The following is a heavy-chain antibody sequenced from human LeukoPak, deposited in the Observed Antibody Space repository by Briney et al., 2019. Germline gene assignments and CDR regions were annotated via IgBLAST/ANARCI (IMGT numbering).Heavy chain of an antibody. V-gene: IGHV3-48*01. CDR1: GFTFNTYS. CDR2: ISSGSSAI. D-gene: IGHD2-8*02. J-gene: IGHJ3*02. Sequence: GGSLRLSCAAPGFTFNTYSMNWVRQTPGKGLEWVSYISSGSSAIYYADSVKGRFTISRDNAKNSLYLQLNSLRAEDTAVYYCARAPTWSAAFDIWGQGTMVTVSS. CDR3: ARAPTWSAAFDI.